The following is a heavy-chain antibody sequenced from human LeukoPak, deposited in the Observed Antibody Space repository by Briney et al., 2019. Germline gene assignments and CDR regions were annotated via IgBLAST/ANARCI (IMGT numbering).Heavy chain of an antibody. CDR2: ISYDGSNK. CDR3: ARDHVIAAAGTFDY. D-gene: IGHD6-13*01. V-gene: IGHV3-30-3*01. J-gene: IGHJ4*02. CDR1: GFTFSSYA. Sequence: PGGSLRLSCAASGFTFSSYAMHWVRQAPGKGLDWVAVISYDGSNKYYADSVKGRFTISRDNSKNTLYLQMNSLRAEDTAVYYCARDHVIAAAGTFDYWGQGTLVTVSS.